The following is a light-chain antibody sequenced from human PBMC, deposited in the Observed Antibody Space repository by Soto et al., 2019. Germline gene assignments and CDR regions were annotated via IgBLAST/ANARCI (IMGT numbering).Light chain of an antibody. CDR3: QQYSNWPRNT. Sequence: EIVMTQSPATLSVSPGERATLSCRASQSVSSNLAWYQQKPGQAPRLLIYGASTRATGIPARFSGSGSGTEFTLTISSLQSEDFAVYYCQQYSNWPRNTFGQGTKLEIK. CDR2: GAS. V-gene: IGKV3-15*01. J-gene: IGKJ2*01. CDR1: QSVSSN.